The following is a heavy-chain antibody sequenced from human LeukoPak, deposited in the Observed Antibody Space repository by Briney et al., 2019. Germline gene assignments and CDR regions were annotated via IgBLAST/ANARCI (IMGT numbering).Heavy chain of an antibody. CDR2: IYYSGST. CDR3: ARALYSSGWYEAVGY. V-gene: IGHV4-59*01. J-gene: IGHJ4*02. CDR1: GGSISSYY. D-gene: IGHD6-19*01. Sequence: SETLSLTCTVSGGSISSYYWSWIRQPPGKGLEWIGYIYYSGSTNYNPSLKSRVTISVDTSKNQFSLKLSSVTAADTAVYYCARALYSSGWYEAVGYWGQGTLVTVSS.